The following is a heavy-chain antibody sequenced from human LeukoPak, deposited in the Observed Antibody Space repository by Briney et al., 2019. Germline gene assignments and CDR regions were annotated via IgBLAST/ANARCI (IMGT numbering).Heavy chain of an antibody. J-gene: IGHJ4*02. CDR2: IKQDGSEK. Sequence: PGGSLRLSCAASGFTFSSYWMSWVRQAPGKGLEWVASIKQDGSEKYYVDSVKGRFTISRDNAKNSLYLQMNSLRAEDTAVYYCAREGNYYDSSGYYGYWGQGTLVTVSS. CDR3: AREGNYYDSSGYYGY. D-gene: IGHD3-22*01. V-gene: IGHV3-7*01. CDR1: GFTFSSYW.